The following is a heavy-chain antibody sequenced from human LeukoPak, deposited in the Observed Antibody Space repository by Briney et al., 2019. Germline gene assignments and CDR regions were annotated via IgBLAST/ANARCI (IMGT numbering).Heavy chain of an antibody. CDR1: GFTFSSYA. J-gene: IGHJ4*02. V-gene: IGHV3-23*01. CDR2: ISGSGGST. D-gene: IGHD6-19*01. Sequence: PGGSLRLSCAASGFTFSSYAMSWVRQAPGKGLEWVSAISGSGGSTYYADSVKGPFTISRDNSKNTLYLQMNSLRAEDTAVYYCAKAGALAVAGNFDYWGQGTLVTVSS. CDR3: AKAGALAVAGNFDY.